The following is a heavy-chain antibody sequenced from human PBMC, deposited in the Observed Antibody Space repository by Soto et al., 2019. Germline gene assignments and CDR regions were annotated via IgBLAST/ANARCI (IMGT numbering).Heavy chain of an antibody. CDR1: GGSISSSNW. CDR2: IYHSGST. CDR3: ARDRIAVAGTSGGACDI. V-gene: IGHV4-4*02. Sequence: PSETLSLTCAVSGGSISSSNWWSWVRQPPGKGLEWIGEIYHSGSTNYNPSLKSRVTISVDKSKNQFSLKLSSVTAADTAVYYCARDRIAVAGTSGGACDIWGQGTMVTV. J-gene: IGHJ3*02. D-gene: IGHD6-19*01.